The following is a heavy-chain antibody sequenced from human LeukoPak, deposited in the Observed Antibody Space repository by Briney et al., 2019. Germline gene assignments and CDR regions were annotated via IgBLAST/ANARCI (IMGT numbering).Heavy chain of an antibody. J-gene: IGHJ4*02. V-gene: IGHV1-2*02. CDR1: GYTFTDYY. D-gene: IGHD2-21*01. CDR3: ARERCGGFNFDY. CDR2: INPNTGVT. Sequence: GASVKVSCKASGYTFTDYYMHWVRQAPGQGLEWMGWINPNTGVTNYAQKFQGRVTMTRDTSVSTAYMEVSRLRSDDTAVYYCARERCGGFNFDYWGQGTLVTVSS.